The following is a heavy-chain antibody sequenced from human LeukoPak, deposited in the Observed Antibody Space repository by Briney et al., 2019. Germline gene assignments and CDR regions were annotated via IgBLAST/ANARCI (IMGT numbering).Heavy chain of an antibody. Sequence: SETLSLTCTVSGGSISSGNYYWNWIRQPPGKGLEWIGYIYYSGSTYYNPSLKSRVTISVDTSKNQFSLKLSSVTAADTAVYHCATSYYDSSGYYHPFDFWGQGTLVTVSS. V-gene: IGHV4-30-4*01. J-gene: IGHJ4*02. CDR3: ATSYYDSSGYYHPFDF. D-gene: IGHD3-22*01. CDR2: IYYSGST. CDR1: GGSISSGNYY.